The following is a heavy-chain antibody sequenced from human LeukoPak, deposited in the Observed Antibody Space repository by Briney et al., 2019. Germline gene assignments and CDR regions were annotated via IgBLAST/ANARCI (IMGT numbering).Heavy chain of an antibody. Sequence: SVKVSCKASGGTFSSYAIGWVRQAPGQGLEWMGGIIPIFGAANYAQKFQGRVTITADESTSTAYMELSSLRSEDTAVYYCARPQEYYDFWSGYYLFDYWGQGTLVTVSS. V-gene: IGHV1-69*13. CDR1: GGTFSSYA. CDR2: IIPIFGAA. CDR3: ARPQEYYDFWSGYYLFDY. J-gene: IGHJ4*02. D-gene: IGHD3-3*01.